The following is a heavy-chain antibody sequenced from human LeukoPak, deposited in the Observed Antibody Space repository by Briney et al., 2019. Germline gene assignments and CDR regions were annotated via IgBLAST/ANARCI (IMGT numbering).Heavy chain of an antibody. V-gene: IGHV4-39*01. J-gene: IGHJ4*02. CDR3: ARLVASSSWWDY. CDR1: GGSISSSSYY. CDR2: IYYSRST. D-gene: IGHD6-13*01. Sequence: SETLSLTCTVSGGSISSSSYYWGWIRQPPGKGLEWIGSIYYSRSTYYNPSLKSRVTISVDTSKNQFSLKLSSVTAADTAVYYCARLVASSSWWDYWGQGTLVTVSS.